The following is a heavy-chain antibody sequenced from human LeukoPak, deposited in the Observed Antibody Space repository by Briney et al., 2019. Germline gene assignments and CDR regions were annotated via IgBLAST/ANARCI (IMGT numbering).Heavy chain of an antibody. CDR1: GFTFSNYA. V-gene: IGHV3-21*01. CDR3: ARGGIAAAVFAFDI. D-gene: IGHD6-25*01. CDR2: ISSTGSYI. J-gene: IGHJ3*02. Sequence: GGSLRLSCAASGFTFSNYAMIWVRQAPGKGLEWVSSISSTGSYIYYADSVKGRFTISRDNAKNSLYVQMNTLRAEDTAVYCCARGGIAAAVFAFDIWGQGTMVTVSS.